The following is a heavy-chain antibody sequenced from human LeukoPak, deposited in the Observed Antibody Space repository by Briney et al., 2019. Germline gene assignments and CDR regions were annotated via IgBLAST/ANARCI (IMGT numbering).Heavy chain of an antibody. CDR3: ASSKQLGKVYYFDY. CDR2: IIPILGTA. V-gene: IGHV1-69*11. D-gene: IGHD6-13*01. CDR1: GGTFSSYA. J-gene: IGHJ4*02. Sequence: ASVKISCKASGGTFSSYAISWVRQAPGQGLEWMGRIIPILGTANYAQKFQGRVTITTDESTSTAYMELSSLRSEDTAVYYCASSKQLGKVYYFDYWGQGTLVTVSS.